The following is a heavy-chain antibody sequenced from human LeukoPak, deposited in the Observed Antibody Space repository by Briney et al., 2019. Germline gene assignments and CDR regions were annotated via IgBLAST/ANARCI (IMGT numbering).Heavy chain of an antibody. Sequence: GGSLRPSCPASGFTFSTYDMSWVRQAPGKGLEWVSAISGSGGSTFYADSVKGRFTISRDNSKNTLYLQMNSLRAEDTAVYYCAKFRGYSYGPIGYWGQGTLVTVSS. CDR3: AKFRGYSYGPIGY. J-gene: IGHJ4*02. CDR2: ISGSGGST. CDR1: GFTFSTYD. V-gene: IGHV3-23*01. D-gene: IGHD5-18*01.